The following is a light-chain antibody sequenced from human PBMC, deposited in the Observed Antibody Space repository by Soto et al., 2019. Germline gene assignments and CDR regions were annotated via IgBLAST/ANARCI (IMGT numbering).Light chain of an antibody. Sequence: DIQMTQSPSSLSASVGDRVTIACQASQDISKYLNWYQFRPGQAPKLLIYDASNFEAGVPSRFRGSGSGTDFSLTITGLQPEDVATYYCQQYDYLLGLTFGGGTKVQIK. CDR2: DAS. CDR1: QDISKY. J-gene: IGKJ4*01. CDR3: QQYDYLLGLT. V-gene: IGKV1-33*01.